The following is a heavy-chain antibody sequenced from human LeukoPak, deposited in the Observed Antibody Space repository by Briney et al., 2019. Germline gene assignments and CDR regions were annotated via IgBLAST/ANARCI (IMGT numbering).Heavy chain of an antibody. J-gene: IGHJ4*02. CDR2: INPNSGGT. V-gene: IGHV1-2*02. Sequence: GASVKVSCKASGYTFTSYGISWVRQAPGQGLEWMGWINPNSGGTDYAQKFQGRVTMTRDTSISTAYMELSRLGSDDTAVYYCARVALRAVPRADLTALDYWGQGTLVTVSS. CDR3: ARVALRAVPRADLTALDY. CDR1: GYTFTSYG. D-gene: IGHD2-21*02.